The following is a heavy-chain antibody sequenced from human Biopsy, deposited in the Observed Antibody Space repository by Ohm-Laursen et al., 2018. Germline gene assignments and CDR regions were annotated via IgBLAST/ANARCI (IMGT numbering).Heavy chain of an antibody. J-gene: IGHJ3*02. Sequence: SDTLSLTCTVSGGFISTYYWNWIRQPSGKVLEWIGRIYNTGSTNYNPSLQSRVTMSVDTSKNQFSLKMSSVTAADTAVYYCARDLPYYENSGYGAFDMWGQGTMVTVSS. CDR3: ARDLPYYENSGYGAFDM. CDR2: IYNTGST. D-gene: IGHD3-22*01. CDR1: GGFISTYY. V-gene: IGHV4-4*07.